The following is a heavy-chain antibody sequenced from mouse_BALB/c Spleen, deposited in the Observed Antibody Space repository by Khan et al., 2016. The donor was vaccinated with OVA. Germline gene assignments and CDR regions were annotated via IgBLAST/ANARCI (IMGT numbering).Heavy chain of an antibody. J-gene: IGHJ2*01. V-gene: IGHV1-54*01. Sequence: QVQLQQSGAELVRPGASVKLSCKTSGYIFTSYSIHWVKQRPGQGLEWIARINPGTGSTNYNEKFKGKATLTADKSSSTAYMQLSSLKSEDSAVYVCARSGDDYYFDYWGQGTTLTVSS. CDR1: GYIFTSYS. CDR3: ARSGDDYYFDY. CDR2: INPGTGST. D-gene: IGHD2-4*01.